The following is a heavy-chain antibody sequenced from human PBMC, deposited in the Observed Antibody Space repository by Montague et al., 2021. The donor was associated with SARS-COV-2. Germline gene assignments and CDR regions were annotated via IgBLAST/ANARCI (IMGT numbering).Heavy chain of an antibody. CDR2: INPSGGST. CDR3: ARDWSSSGWYVGFDY. Sequence: SVKVSCKASGYSFVIYHIHWVRQAPGQGLEWMGVINPSGGSTSHAQRFQGRLTMTRDTSTNAVYMELSSLRFEDTAVYYCARDWSSSGWYVGFDYWGQGTLVTVSS. CDR1: GYSFVIYH. J-gene: IGHJ4*02. D-gene: IGHD6-19*01. V-gene: IGHV1-46*01.